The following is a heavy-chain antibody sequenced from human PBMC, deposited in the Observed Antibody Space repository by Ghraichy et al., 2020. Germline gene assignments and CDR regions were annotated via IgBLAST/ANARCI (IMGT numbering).Heavy chain of an antibody. J-gene: IGHJ6*02. CDR3: ARIEARVAAASYYYYYYGMDV. D-gene: IGHD6-13*01. V-gene: IGHV2-70*01. CDR2: IDWDDDK. Sequence: SGPTLVKPTQTLTLTCTFSGFSLSTSGMCVSWIRQPPGKALEWLALIDWDDDKYYSTSLKTRLTISKDTSKNQVVLTMTNMDPVDTATYYCARIEARVAAASYYYYYYGMDVWGQGTTVTVSS. CDR1: GFSLSTSGMC.